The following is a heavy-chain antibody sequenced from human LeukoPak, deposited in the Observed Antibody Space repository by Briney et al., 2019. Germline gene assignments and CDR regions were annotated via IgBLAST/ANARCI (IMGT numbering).Heavy chain of an antibody. CDR3: AKDGVFAGYSYGPYYYYYMDV. Sequence: PGRSLRLSCAASGFTFSSYGMHWVRQAPGKGLEWVAVISYDGSNKYYADSVKGRFTISRDNSKNTLYLQMNSLRAEDTAVYYCAKDGVFAGYSYGPYYYYYMDVWGKGTTVTVSS. CDR2: ISYDGSNK. J-gene: IGHJ6*03. CDR1: GFTFSSYG. D-gene: IGHD5-18*01. V-gene: IGHV3-30*18.